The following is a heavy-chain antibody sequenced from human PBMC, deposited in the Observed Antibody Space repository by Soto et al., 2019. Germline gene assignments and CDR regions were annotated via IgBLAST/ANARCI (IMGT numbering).Heavy chain of an antibody. V-gene: IGHV3-64D*06. CDR1: GFTFSSYA. CDR2: ISSNGGST. CDR3: VSSWYITMIDTPWFDP. Sequence: PGGSLRLSCSTSGFTFSSYAMHWVRQAPGKGLEYVSAISSNGGSTYYADSVKGRFTISRDNSKNTLYLQMSSLRAEDTAVYYCVSSWYITMIDTPWFDPWGQGTLVTVSS. D-gene: IGHD3-22*01. J-gene: IGHJ5*02.